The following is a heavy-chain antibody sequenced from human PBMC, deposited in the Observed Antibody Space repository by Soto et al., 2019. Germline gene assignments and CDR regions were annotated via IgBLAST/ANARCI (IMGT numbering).Heavy chain of an antibody. V-gene: IGHV4-31*03. J-gene: IGHJ4*02. CDR1: GGSISSSSCH. Sequence: TLSLTCTVSGGSISSSSCHWGWIRQPPGKGLEWIGYIYYSGSTYYNPSLKSRVTISVDTSKNQFSLKLSSVTAADTAVYYCARGHDPIVNYYLDYWGQGTLVTVSS. CDR3: ARGHDPIVNYYLDY. D-gene: IGHD1-20*01. CDR2: IYYSGST.